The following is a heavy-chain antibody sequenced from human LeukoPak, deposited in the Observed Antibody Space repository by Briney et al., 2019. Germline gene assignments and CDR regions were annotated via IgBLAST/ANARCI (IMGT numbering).Heavy chain of an antibody. CDR3: ARDTAWYTAQYYIDV. J-gene: IGHJ6*03. D-gene: IGHD2-8*01. CDR1: GFTFSSYG. Sequence: GGSLRLSCAASGFTFSSYGMSWVRQAPGKGLEWVSAISDSGGSTYYADSVKGRFTISRDNSKNTLYLQMSSLRTEDTALYYCARDTAWYTAQYYIDVWGKGTTVSVSS. V-gene: IGHV3-23*01. CDR2: ISDSGGST.